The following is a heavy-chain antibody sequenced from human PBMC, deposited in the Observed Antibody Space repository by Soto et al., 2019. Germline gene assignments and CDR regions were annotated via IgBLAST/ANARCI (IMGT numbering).Heavy chain of an antibody. CDR1: GFSLNTPGGG. J-gene: IGHJ4*02. D-gene: IGHD3-3*01. CDR3: AHLVTADDSEYFDF. CDR2: IYWDGDK. Sequence: QITLRESGPTVVKPTQTLTLTCTFSGFSLNTPGGGVGWIRQPPGKALEWVALIYWDGDKRYNPSLKRRLVITKDSSKNQVVLTMTNVDPVDTATYYCAHLVTADDSEYFDFWGQGTLVPVSP. V-gene: IGHV2-5*02.